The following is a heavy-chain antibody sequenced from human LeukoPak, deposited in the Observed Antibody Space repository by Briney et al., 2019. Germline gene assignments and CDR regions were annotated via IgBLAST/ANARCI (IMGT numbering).Heavy chain of an antibody. Sequence: GGSLRLSCAASGFTFSSYSMNWVRQAPGKGLEWVSSISSSSSYIYYADSVKGRFTISRDNAKNSLYLQMNSLRAEDTAVYYCARDSGYYGSGSYPWFDPWGQGTLVTVSS. J-gene: IGHJ5*02. D-gene: IGHD3-10*01. CDR3: ARDSGYYGSGSYPWFDP. V-gene: IGHV3-21*01. CDR1: GFTFSSYS. CDR2: ISSSSSYI.